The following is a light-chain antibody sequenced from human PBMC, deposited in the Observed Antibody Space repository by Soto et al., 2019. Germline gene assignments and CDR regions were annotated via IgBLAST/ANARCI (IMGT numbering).Light chain of an antibody. CDR1: QSVGIK. CDR2: GAS. V-gene: IGKV3-15*01. J-gene: IGKJ5*01. CDR3: HQYDNWFPFT. Sequence: EVVMTQSPDTLSVSPGERATLSCRASQSVGIKLGWYQQRPGQAPRLLIYGASTRATGVPARFSGGGSGTEFTLTISSLQSEDSAVYYCHQYDNWFPFTVGQGTRLEIK.